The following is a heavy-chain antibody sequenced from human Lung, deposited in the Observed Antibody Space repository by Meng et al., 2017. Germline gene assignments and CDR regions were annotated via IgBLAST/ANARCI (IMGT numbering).Heavy chain of an antibody. CDR2: INHSGST. Sequence: QVHLQQWCEGLLKHSETLSLTGVVSGGSFSDSYWSWIRQPPGKGLEWIGEINHSGSTNYTPSLESRATISVDTSQNNLSLKLSSVTAADSAVYYCARGPTTMAHDFDYWGQGTLVTVSS. CDR1: GGSFSDSY. D-gene: IGHD4-11*01. CDR3: ARGPTTMAHDFDY. J-gene: IGHJ4*02. V-gene: IGHV4-34*02.